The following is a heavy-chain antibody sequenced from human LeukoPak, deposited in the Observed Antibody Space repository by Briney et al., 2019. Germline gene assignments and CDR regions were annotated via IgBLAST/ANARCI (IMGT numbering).Heavy chain of an antibody. CDR1: GGSISSGDYY. CDR2: IYYSGNT. CDR3: ARVDGSGSYYNVFDP. D-gene: IGHD3-10*01. V-gene: IGHV4-30-4*01. Sequence: SETLSLTCTVSGGSISSGDYYWRWIRQPPGKGLEWIGYIYYSGNTYYNPSLKSRVTISVDTSKNQFSLKLSSVTAADTAVYYCARVDGSGSYYNVFDPWGQGTLVTVSS. J-gene: IGHJ5*02.